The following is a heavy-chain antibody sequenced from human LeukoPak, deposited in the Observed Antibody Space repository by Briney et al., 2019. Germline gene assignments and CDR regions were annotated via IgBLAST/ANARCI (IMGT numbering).Heavy chain of an antibody. D-gene: IGHD6-13*01. V-gene: IGHV4-34*01. CDR3: ASRAAGIAAAGINWFDP. CDR1: GGSFSGYY. J-gene: IGHJ5*02. Sequence: SETLSLTCAVYGGSFSGYYWSWIRQPPGKGLEWIGEINHSGSTNYNPSLKSRVTISVDTSKNQFSLKLSSVTAADTAVYYCASRAAGIAAAGINWFDPWGQGTLVTASS. CDR2: INHSGST.